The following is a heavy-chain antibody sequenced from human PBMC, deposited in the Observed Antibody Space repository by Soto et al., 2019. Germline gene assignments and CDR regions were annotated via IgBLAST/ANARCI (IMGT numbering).Heavy chain of an antibody. Sequence: GGSLRLSCAASGFTFSSYAMHWVRQAPGKGLEYVSAISSNGGSTYYANSGKGRFTISRDNSKNTLYLQMGSLRAEDMAVYYCARDLYDFWSAPRGYYYYMDVWGKGTTVTVSS. J-gene: IGHJ6*03. CDR1: GFTFSSYA. D-gene: IGHD3-3*01. V-gene: IGHV3-64*01. CDR3: ARDLYDFWSAPRGYYYYMDV. CDR2: ISSNGGST.